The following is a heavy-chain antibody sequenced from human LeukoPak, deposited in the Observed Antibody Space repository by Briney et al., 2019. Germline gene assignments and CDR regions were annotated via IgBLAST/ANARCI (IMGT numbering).Heavy chain of an antibody. CDR3: ARGHFWSGYFDY. V-gene: IGHV4-34*01. Sequence: SETLSLTCAVYGGSFSGYYWSWIRQPPGKGLEWIGEINHSGSTNYNPSLKSRVTISVDTSKNQFSLKLSAVTAADTAVYYCARGHFWSGYFDYWGQGTLVTVSS. CDR1: GGSFSGYY. CDR2: INHSGST. J-gene: IGHJ4*02. D-gene: IGHD3-3*01.